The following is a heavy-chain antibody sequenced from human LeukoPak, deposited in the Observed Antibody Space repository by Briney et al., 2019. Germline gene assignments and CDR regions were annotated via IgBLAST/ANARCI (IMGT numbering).Heavy chain of an antibody. J-gene: IGHJ6*03. V-gene: IGHV4-39*07. CDR1: GGSISSSSYY. CDR3: AREGKDGSGRLTFNYYYYYMDV. Sequence: SETLSLTCTVSGGSISSSSYYWGWIRQPPGKGLEWIAMIYHSGTTYYNASLKSRVTMSVDTSKNQFSLKLSSVTAADTAVYYCAREGKDGSGRLTFNYYYYYMDVWGKGTTVTISS. D-gene: IGHD3-10*01. CDR2: IYHSGTT.